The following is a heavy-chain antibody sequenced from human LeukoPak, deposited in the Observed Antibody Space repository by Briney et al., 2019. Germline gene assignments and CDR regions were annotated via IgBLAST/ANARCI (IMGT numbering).Heavy chain of an antibody. CDR1: GYTFTGYY. D-gene: IGHD6-19*01. V-gene: IGHV1-2*02. CDR2: INPNSGGT. CDR3: ARVNSSGWFGYYYYGMDV. J-gene: IGHJ6*02. Sequence: GASVKVSCKASGYTFTGYYMHWVRQAPRQGLEWMGWINPNSGGTNYAQKFQGRVTMTRDTSTSTVYMELSSLRSEDTAVYYWARVNSSGWFGYYYYGMDVWGQGTTVTVSS.